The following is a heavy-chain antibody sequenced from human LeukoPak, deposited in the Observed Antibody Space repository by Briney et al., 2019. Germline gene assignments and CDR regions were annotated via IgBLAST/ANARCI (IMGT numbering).Heavy chain of an antibody. V-gene: IGHV1-8*03. D-gene: IGHD3-3*01. CDR3: ARGALNELRFLEWSDDWYFDL. CDR1: GGTFSSYA. J-gene: IGHJ2*01. CDR2: MNPNSGNT. Sequence: GASVKVSCKASGGTFSSYAISWVRQATGQGLEWMGWMNPNSGNTGYAQKFQGRVTITRNTSISTAYMELSSLRSEDTAVYYCARGALNELRFLEWSDDWYFDLWGRGTLVTVSS.